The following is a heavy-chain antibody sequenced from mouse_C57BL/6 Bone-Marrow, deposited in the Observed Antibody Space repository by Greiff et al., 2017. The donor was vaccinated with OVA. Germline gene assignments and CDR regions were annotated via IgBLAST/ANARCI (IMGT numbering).Heavy chain of an antibody. Sequence: EVQLQQSGPELVKPGASVKISCKASGYTFTDYYMNWVKQSHGKSLEWIGDINPNNGGTSYNQKFKGKATLTVDKSSSTAYMELRSLTSEDSAVYYCALYDGYYDYWGQGTTLTVSS. CDR1: GYTFTDYY. V-gene: IGHV1-26*01. J-gene: IGHJ2*01. CDR3: ALYDGYYDY. D-gene: IGHD2-3*01. CDR2: INPNNGGT.